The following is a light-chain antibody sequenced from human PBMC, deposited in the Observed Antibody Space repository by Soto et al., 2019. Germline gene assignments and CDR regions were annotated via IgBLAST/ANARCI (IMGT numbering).Light chain of an antibody. V-gene: IGKV2-28*01. J-gene: IGKJ1*01. CDR3: MQAIQAPRT. CDR2: LGS. CDR1: QSLLHSNGNIS. Sequence: DIVLTQSPLSLPVTPGEPASISCRSSQSLLHSNGNISLDWYLQKPGQSPQLLIYLGSIRASGVHDRFSGRGAGTDFTLKITRVEAEDVGVYYCMQAIQAPRTFGLGTKVEIK.